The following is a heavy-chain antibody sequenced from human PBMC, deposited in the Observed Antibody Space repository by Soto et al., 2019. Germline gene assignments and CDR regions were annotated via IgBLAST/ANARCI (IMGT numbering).Heavy chain of an antibody. CDR3: ARDKVRTSLDT. CDR1: GIAFSSSG. Sequence: QVQLVESGGGVVQPGMSLRLSCVASGIAFSSSGMHWVRQGPGKGLEWVAFISNDGSNEFYADSVRGRFTISRDNSMNTLYLQMNSLRGEDTAVYYCARDKVRTSLDTWGQGSLVTVSP. J-gene: IGHJ5*02. D-gene: IGHD1-1*01. V-gene: IGHV3-30*03. CDR2: ISNDGSNE.